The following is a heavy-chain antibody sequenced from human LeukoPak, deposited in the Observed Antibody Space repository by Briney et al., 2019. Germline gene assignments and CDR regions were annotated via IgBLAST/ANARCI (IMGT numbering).Heavy chain of an antibody. J-gene: IGHJ4*02. D-gene: IGHD6-19*01. CDR1: GFNFRDHW. CDR3: ARNNGWFHLAQ. Sequence: GGSLRLSCAVSGFNFRDHWMDWVRQAPGKGLEWVGHIKNDGSESYYVDSLKGRFSISRDNTNNALYLQMNSLRVEDTAVYYCARNNGWFHLAQWGQGTLVTVSS. V-gene: IGHV3-7*03. CDR2: IKNDGSES.